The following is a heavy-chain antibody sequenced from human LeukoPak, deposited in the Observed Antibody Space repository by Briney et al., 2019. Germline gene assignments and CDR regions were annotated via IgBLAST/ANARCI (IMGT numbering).Heavy chain of an antibody. CDR3: ARAYSTAAAGTGQFDY. CDR2: ISYDGSNK. V-gene: IGHV3-30-3*01. CDR1: GFTLSSYA. Sequence: GGSLRLSCAASGFTLSSYAMHWVRQAPGKGLEWVAVISYDGSNKYYADSVKGRFTISRDNSKNTLYLQMNSLRAEDTAVYYCARAYSTAAAGTGQFDYWGQGTLVTVSS. J-gene: IGHJ4*02. D-gene: IGHD6-13*01.